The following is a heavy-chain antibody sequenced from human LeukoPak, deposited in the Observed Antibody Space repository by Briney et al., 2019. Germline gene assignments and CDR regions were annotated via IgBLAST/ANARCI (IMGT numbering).Heavy chain of an antibody. J-gene: IGHJ4*02. V-gene: IGHV4-39*01. CDR1: GGSISSSSYY. CDR3: ARGSYSDYEPMFDY. CDR2: ISYSGST. Sequence: SETLSLTCTVSGGSISSSSYYWGWIRQPPGKGLEWIGSISYSGSTYYNPSLKSRITISVDTSKNQFSLKLSSVTAADTAVYYCARGSYSDYEPMFDYWGQGTLVTVYS. D-gene: IGHD5-12*01.